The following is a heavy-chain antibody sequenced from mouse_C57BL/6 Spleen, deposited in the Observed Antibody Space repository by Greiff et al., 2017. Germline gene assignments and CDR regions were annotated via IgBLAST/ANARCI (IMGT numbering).Heavy chain of an antibody. CDR3: AREEIYGNFRFAY. V-gene: IGHV1-9*01. J-gene: IGHJ3*01. Sequence: QVQLKESGAELMKPGASVKLSCKATGYTFTGYWIEWVKQRPGHGLEWIGEILPGSGSTNYNEKFKGKATFTADTSSNTAYMQLSSLTSEVSAIYYCAREEIYGNFRFAYWGQGTLVTVSA. CDR1: GYTFTGYW. D-gene: IGHD2-1*01. CDR2: ILPGSGST.